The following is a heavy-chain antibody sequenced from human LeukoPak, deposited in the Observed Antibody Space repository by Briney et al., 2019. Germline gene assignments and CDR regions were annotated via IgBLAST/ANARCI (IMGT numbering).Heavy chain of an antibody. CDR2: IHRSGST. CDR1: PDSTTSNF. J-gene: IGHJ4*02. D-gene: IGHD1-14*01. Sequence: SETLSLTCTVSPDSTTSNFWSWVRQPPGKGPEWIGEIHRSGSTNYNPSLQSRVTISIDRSKNQIALELSSVTAADTAVYYCAREIVGGFNPGAYWGQGTLVTVSS. CDR3: AREIVGGFNPGAY. V-gene: IGHV4-4*02.